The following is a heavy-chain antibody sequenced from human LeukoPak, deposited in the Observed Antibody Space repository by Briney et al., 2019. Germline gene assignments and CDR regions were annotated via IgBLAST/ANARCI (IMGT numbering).Heavy chain of an antibody. V-gene: IGHV4-59*01. J-gene: IGHJ3*02. CDR3: ARVGPEFDAFDI. D-gene: IGHD3-10*01. Sequence: SETLSLTCTVSGGSISSYYWSWIRQPPGKGLEWIGYIYYSGSTNYNTSLKSRVTISVDTSKNQFSLKLSSVTAADTAVDYCARVGPEFDAFDIWGQGTMVTVSS. CDR1: GGSISSYY. CDR2: IYYSGST.